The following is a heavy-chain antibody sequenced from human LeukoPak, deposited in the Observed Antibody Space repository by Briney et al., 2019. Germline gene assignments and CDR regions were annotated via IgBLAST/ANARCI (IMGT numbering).Heavy chain of an antibody. V-gene: IGHV1-69*04. CDR2: IIPILGIT. CDR1: GGTFSSYG. Sequence: SVKVSCKASGGTFSSYGISWVRQAPGQGLEWMGRIIPILGITNYAQKFQGRVTITADKSTSTAYMELRSLRSEDTAVYFCARGFGSSTSYVSDFDFWGQGTLVTVSS. D-gene: IGHD3-16*01. CDR3: ARGFGSSTSYVSDFDF. J-gene: IGHJ4*02.